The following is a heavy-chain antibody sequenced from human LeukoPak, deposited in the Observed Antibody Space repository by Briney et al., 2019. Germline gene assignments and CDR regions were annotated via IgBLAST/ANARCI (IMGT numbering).Heavy chain of an antibody. D-gene: IGHD5-18*01. Sequence: TGGSLRLSCATSGFRFSSYGMHWVRQAPGKGLEWVAVIWSDGNNKHYADSVKGRFTISGDNSNNTLHLQMYSLRAEDTALYYCARERSLNTASLGYWGHGTLVTVSS. CDR1: GFRFSSYG. J-gene: IGHJ4*01. CDR3: ARERSLNTASLGY. V-gene: IGHV3-33*01. CDR2: IWSDGNNK.